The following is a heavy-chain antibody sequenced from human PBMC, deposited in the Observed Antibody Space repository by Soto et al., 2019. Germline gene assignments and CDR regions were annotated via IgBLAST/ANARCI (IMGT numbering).Heavy chain of an antibody. CDR2: IYYSGST. CDR1: GGSVSSGSYY. J-gene: IGHJ4*02. Sequence: QVQLQESGPGLVKPSETLSLTCTVSGGSVSSGSYYWSWIRQPPGKGLEWVGYIYYSGSTNYNPPLKSPVTISVDTSKNQFSLKLSSVTAADTAVYYCARETGYCSGGSCYSFYYFDYWGQGTLVTVSS. V-gene: IGHV4-61*01. D-gene: IGHD2-15*01. CDR3: ARETGYCSGGSCYSFYYFDY.